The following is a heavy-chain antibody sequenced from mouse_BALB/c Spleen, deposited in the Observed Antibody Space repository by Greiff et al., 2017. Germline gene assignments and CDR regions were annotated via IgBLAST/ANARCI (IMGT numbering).Heavy chain of an antibody. Sequence: QVQLQQSGAELMKPGASVKISCKATGYTFSSYWIEWVKQRPGHGLEWIGEILPGSGSTNYNEKFKGKATFTADTSSNTAYMQLSSLTSEDSAVYYCARFTTATDYYAMDYWGQGTSVTVSS. D-gene: IGHD1-2*01. CDR1: GYTFSSYW. CDR2: ILPGSGST. V-gene: IGHV1-9*01. CDR3: ARFTTATDYYAMDY. J-gene: IGHJ4*01.